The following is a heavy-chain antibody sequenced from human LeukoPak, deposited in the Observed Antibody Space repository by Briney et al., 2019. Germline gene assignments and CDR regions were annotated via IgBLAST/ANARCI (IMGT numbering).Heavy chain of an antibody. CDR2: ITPTSGGA. Sequence: ASVKVSCKSSGYTFTDYYMHWVRQAPGQGLESMGWITPTSGGANYAQKFQGRVAMTRDTSISTAYMGLSRLRSDDTAVYYCARGSPSGSWFIDYWGQGTLVTVSS. V-gene: IGHV1-2*02. CDR3: ARGSPSGSWFIDY. CDR1: GYTFTDYY. J-gene: IGHJ4*02. D-gene: IGHD3-10*01.